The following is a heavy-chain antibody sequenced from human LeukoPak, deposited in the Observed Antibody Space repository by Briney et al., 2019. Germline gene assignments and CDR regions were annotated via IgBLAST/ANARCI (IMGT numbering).Heavy chain of an antibody. D-gene: IGHD2-15*01. CDR2: MNPNSGNT. CDR1: GYTFTSYD. V-gene: IGHV1-8*01. J-gene: IGHJ6*02. CDR3: ARGPLLGYCSGGSCQSGMDV. Sequence: ASVKVSCKASGYTFTSYDINWVRQATGQGLEWMGWMNPNSGNTGYAQKFQGRFTMTRNTSISTAYMELSSLRSEDTAVYYCARGPLLGYCSGGSCQSGMDVWGQGTTVTVSS.